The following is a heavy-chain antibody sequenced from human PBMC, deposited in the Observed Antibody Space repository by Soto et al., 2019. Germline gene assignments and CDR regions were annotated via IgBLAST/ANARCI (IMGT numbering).Heavy chain of an antibody. Sequence: QVQLVESGGGVVQPGRSLRLSCAASGFTFSSYGMHWVRQAPGKGLEWVAVISYDGGNKYYVDSVKGRFTISRDNSKNTLYLQMNSLRTEDTAVYYCAKVVAALAYYYYGMDVWGQGTTVTVSS. J-gene: IGHJ6*02. CDR3: AKVVAALAYYYYGMDV. D-gene: IGHD2-15*01. V-gene: IGHV3-30*18. CDR2: ISYDGGNK. CDR1: GFTFSSYG.